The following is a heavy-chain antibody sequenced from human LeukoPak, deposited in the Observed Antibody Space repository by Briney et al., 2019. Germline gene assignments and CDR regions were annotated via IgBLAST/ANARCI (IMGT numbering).Heavy chain of an antibody. CDR3: AKDRYKIAPRQSDY. D-gene: IGHD6-6*01. CDR2: ISGSGGST. V-gene: IGHV3-23*01. J-gene: IGHJ4*02. CDR1: GFMFSNYA. Sequence: GGSLRLSCAASGFMFSNYAMSWVRQAPGKGLEWVSGISGSGGSTYYVDSVKGRFTISRDNSKNTVYLQMNSLRAEDTALYYCAKDRYKIAPRQSDYWGQGTLVTVSS.